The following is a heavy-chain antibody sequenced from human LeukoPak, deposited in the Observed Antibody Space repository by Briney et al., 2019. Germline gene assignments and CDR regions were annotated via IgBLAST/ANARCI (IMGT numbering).Heavy chain of an antibody. CDR2: ISYDGSNK. D-gene: IGHD3-3*01. CDR3: VRSSTTYYFDY. J-gene: IGHJ4*02. Sequence: GGSLRLSCAASGFTFTSYVMHWVRQAPGKGLQWVALISYDGSNKYYADSVKGRFTISRDISENTLYLQMNSLRAEDTAVYYCVRSSTTYYFDYWGQGTLVTVSS. CDR1: GFTFTSYV. V-gene: IGHV3-30*03.